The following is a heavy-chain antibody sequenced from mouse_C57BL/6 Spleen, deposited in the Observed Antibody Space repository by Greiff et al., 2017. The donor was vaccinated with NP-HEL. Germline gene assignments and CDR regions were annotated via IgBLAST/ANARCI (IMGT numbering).Heavy chain of an antibody. J-gene: IGHJ4*01. CDR3: ASDSYYAKEC. V-gene: IGHV14-4*01. Sequence: VQLQQSGAELVRPGASVKLSCTASGFNIKDDYMHWVKQRPEQGLEWIGWIDPENGDTEYASKFQGKATITADTSSNTAYLQLSSLTSEDAAVYYCASDSYYAKECWGHGTSVSVAS. CDR2: IDPENGDT. CDR1: GFNIKDDY.